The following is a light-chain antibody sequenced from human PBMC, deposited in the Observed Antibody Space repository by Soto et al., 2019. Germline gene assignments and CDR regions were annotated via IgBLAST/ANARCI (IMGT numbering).Light chain of an antibody. V-gene: IGKV1-5*01. CDR2: DAS. CDR1: QSVRSW. Sequence: DIQMTQSPSTLSASVGDRVTITCRASQSVRSWLAWYQQKPGRAPKFLIYDASSLESGVPSRFSGSGSGTEFTLTISNLQPDDFATYYCQKYYSAPLTFGGGTKVVIK. CDR3: QKYYSAPLT. J-gene: IGKJ4*01.